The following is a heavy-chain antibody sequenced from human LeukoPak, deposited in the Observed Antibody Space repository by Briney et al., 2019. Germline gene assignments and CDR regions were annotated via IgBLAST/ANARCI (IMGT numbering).Heavy chain of an antibody. CDR1: GFTFSSYA. Sequence: GGSLRLSCAASGFTFSSYAMSWVRQAPGKGLEWVSAISGRGGSPYYADSVKGRFTTSRDNSKNTLYLQMNRLRAEDTAVYYCAKVADCSSTSCYDGSDYFDYWGQGTLVTVSS. J-gene: IGHJ4*02. CDR3: AKVADCSSTSCYDGSDYFDY. V-gene: IGHV3-23*01. CDR2: ISGRGGSP. D-gene: IGHD2-2*01.